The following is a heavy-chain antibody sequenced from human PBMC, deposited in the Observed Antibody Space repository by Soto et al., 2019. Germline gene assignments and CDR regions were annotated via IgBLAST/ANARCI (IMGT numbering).Heavy chain of an antibody. CDR1: GFTVEDYA. CDR2: ISWNSETI. J-gene: IGHJ4*02. Sequence: GGSLRLSYAASGFTVEDYAMHWVRQAPGKGLEWVSGISWNSETIDYADSVKGRFTISRDNAKSSLFLQMNSLRPDDTALYYCAKDMKWGGMTTIHYFDSWGQGTLVTVSS. D-gene: IGHD4-17*01. V-gene: IGHV3-9*01. CDR3: AKDMKWGGMTTIHYFDS.